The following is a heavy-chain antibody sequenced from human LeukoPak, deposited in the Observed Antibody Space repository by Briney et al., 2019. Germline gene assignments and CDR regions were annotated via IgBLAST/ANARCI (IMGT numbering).Heavy chain of an antibody. D-gene: IGHD1-26*01. CDR3: ARLALQEVGATQTYYLDY. V-gene: IGHV4-4*07. CDR1: GYSISSYY. Sequence: SETLSLTCTVSGYSISSYYWSWIRQPAGKGLEWIGRIYTSGSTNYNPSLKSRVTMSVDTSKNQFSLKLSSVTAADTAVYYCARLALQEVGATQTYYLDYWGQGTPVTVSS. CDR2: IYTSGST. J-gene: IGHJ4*02.